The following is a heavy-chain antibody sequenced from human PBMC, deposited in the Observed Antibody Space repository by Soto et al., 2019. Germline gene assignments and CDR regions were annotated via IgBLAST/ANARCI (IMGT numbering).Heavy chain of an antibody. Sequence: SETLSLTCTVSGGSISINYWSWIRQPPGKGLEWIGYISNSGSTNYNPSLQNRVTISIDTSKNQVSLKVNSVTAADTAVYYCARDHPHSYGVYYFDYWGQGTPVTVSS. J-gene: IGHJ4*02. CDR2: ISNSGST. V-gene: IGHV4-59*01. CDR1: GGSISINY. D-gene: IGHD5-18*01. CDR3: ARDHPHSYGVYYFDY.